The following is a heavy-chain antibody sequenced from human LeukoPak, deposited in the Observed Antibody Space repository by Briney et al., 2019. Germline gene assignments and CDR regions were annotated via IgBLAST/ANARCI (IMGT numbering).Heavy chain of an antibody. CDR3: ARRAGYSYVYNFDY. CDR1: GGSISSSSYY. Sequence: SETLSLTCTVSGGSISSSSYYWGWIRQPPGKGLEWIGRIYYSGSTYYNPSLKSRVTISVDTSKNQFSLKLSSVTAADTAVYYCARRAGYSYVYNFDYWGQGTLVTVSS. CDR2: IYYSGST. J-gene: IGHJ4*02. V-gene: IGHV4-39*01. D-gene: IGHD5-18*01.